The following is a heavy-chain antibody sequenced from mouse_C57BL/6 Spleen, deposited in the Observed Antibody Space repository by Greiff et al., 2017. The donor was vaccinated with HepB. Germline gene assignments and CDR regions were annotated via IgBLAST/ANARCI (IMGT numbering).Heavy chain of an antibody. Sequence: QVQLQQSGAELARPGASVKMSCKASGYTFTSYTMHWVKQRPGQGLEWIGYINPSSGYTKYNQKFKDKATLTADKSSSTDYMQLSSLTSEDSAVYYCARSSYGNYDAMDYWGQGTSVTVSS. CDR3: ARSSYGNYDAMDY. CDR2: INPSSGYT. J-gene: IGHJ4*01. CDR1: GYTFTSYT. D-gene: IGHD2-1*01. V-gene: IGHV1-4*01.